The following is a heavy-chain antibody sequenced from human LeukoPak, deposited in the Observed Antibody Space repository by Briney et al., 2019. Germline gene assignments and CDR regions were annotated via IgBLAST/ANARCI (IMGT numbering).Heavy chain of an antibody. CDR1: GYTFTVYY. CDR3: ARNGRVVPAAIAWFDP. Sequence: ASVTVSCTASGYTFTVYYMHWVRQAPGQGLEWMGWINPNSGGTNYAQKFQGRVTMTRDTSISTAYMALSRLRSDDTAVYYCARNGRVVPAAIAWFDPWGQGTLVTVSS. D-gene: IGHD2-2*01. J-gene: IGHJ5*02. CDR2: INPNSGGT. V-gene: IGHV1-2*02.